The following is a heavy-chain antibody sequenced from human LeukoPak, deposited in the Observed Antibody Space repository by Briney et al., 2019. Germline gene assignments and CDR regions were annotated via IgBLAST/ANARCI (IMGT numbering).Heavy chain of an antibody. CDR2: ISAYNGNT. J-gene: IGHJ5*02. V-gene: IGHV1-18*01. Sequence: ASVKVSCKASGYTFTSYGISWVRQAPGQGLEWMGWISAYNGNTNYAQKLQGRVTMTTDTSTSTAYMELRSLRSDDTAVYYCARDVRLTMVRGVIAPFDPWGQGTLVTVSS. D-gene: IGHD3-10*01. CDR1: GYTFTSYG. CDR3: ARDVRLTMVRGVIAPFDP.